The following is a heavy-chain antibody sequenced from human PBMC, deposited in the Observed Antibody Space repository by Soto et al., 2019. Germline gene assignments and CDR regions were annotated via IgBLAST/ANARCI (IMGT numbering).Heavy chain of an antibody. CDR2: IYYSGST. V-gene: IGHV4-30-4*01. CDR3: ARALIQLWPHYYYGMDV. J-gene: IGHJ6*02. Sequence: QVQLQESGPGLVKPSQTLSLTCTVSGGSISSGDYYWSWIRQPPGKGLEWIGYIYYSGSTYHNPSLKSRVTISVDTSKNQFSLKLSSVTAADTAMYYCARALIQLWPHYYYGMDVWGQGTMVTVSS. D-gene: IGHD5-18*01. CDR1: GGSISSGDYY.